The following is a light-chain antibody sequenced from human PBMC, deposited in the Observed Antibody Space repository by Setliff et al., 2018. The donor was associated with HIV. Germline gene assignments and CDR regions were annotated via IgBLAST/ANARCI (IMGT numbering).Light chain of an antibody. Sequence: QSVLTQPASVSGSPGQSITISCTGTSSDVGGYNYVTWYQQHPGKAPKVMIYDVSNRPSGVSIRLSGSKSGNTASLTISGLQAEDEADYYCNSFTGSSTYVFGTGTKVTVL. CDR2: DVS. CDR1: SSDVGGYNY. CDR3: NSFTGSSTYV. J-gene: IGLJ1*01. V-gene: IGLV2-14*03.